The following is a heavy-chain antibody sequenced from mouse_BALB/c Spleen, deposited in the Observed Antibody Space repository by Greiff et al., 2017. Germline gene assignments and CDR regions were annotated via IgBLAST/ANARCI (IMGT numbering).Heavy chain of an antibody. D-gene: IGHD2-10*01. CDR2: ISSGSSTI. CDR3: AREEAYYGRPYFDY. CDR1: GFTFSSFG. V-gene: IGHV5-17*02. J-gene: IGHJ2*01. Sequence: EVQGVESGGGLVQPGGSRKLSCAASGFTFSSFGMHWVRQAPEKGLEWVAYISSGSSTIYYADTVKGRFTISRDNPKNTLFLQMTSLRSEDTAMYYCAREEAYYGRPYFDYWGQGTTLTVSS.